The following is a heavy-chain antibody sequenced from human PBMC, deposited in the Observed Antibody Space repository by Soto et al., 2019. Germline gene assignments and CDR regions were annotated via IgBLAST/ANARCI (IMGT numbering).Heavy chain of an antibody. J-gene: IGHJ4*02. CDR1: GFTVSSNY. V-gene: IGHV3-53*02. D-gene: IGHD3-22*01. CDR3: ARGTAYYYDSSGYPFDC. Sequence: EVQLVETGGGLIQPGGSLRLSCAASGFTVSSNYMSWVRQAPGKGLEWVSVIYSGGSTYYADSVKGRFTISRDNSKNKLYLQMNSLRAEDTAVYYCARGTAYYYDSSGYPFDCWGQGALVTVSS. CDR2: IYSGGST.